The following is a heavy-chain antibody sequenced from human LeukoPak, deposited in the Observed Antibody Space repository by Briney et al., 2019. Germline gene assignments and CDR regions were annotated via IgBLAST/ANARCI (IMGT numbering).Heavy chain of an antibody. D-gene: IGHD2-21*02. J-gene: IGHJ4*02. CDR3: ARDYCGGDCYPFDY. CDR2: INWNGGST. CDR1: GFTFDDYG. Sequence: GGSLRLSCAASGFTFDDYGISWVRQAPGKGLEWVSGINWNGGSTGYADSVKGRFTISRDNAKSTVYLQMNSLRAEDTALYYCARDYCGGDCYPFDYWGQGTLVTVSS. V-gene: IGHV3-20*04.